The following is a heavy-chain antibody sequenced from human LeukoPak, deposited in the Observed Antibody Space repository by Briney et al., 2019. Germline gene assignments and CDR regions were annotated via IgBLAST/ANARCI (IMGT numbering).Heavy chain of an antibody. D-gene: IGHD2-2*01. CDR1: GGSFSGYY. J-gene: IGHJ6*03. Sequence: PSETLSLTCAVYGGSFSGYYWSWIRQPPGKGLEWIGEINHSGSTNYNPSLKSRVTISVDTSKNQFSLKLSSVTAADTAVYYCARGRGPRGIVVVPAARRNYYMDVWGKGTTVTVSS. CDR2: INHSGST. V-gene: IGHV4-34*01. CDR3: ARGRGPRGIVVVPAARRNYYMDV.